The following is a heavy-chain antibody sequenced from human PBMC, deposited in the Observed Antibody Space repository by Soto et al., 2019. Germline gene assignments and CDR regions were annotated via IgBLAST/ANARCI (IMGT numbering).Heavy chain of an antibody. CDR3: AKNQELELPRVIDF. CDR2: MSGCYSTT. CDR1: GLTVSNCA. V-gene: IGHV3-23*01. Sequence: PGGSLRLSCATSGLTVSNCAMSSVRQAPGGGLEWVSTMSGCYSTTYYADSVRGRFTISRDRSKNTLYLQMRSLRAEDTALSYCAKNQELELPRVIDFWGQGTLVTVSS. J-gene: IGHJ4*02. D-gene: IGHD1-26*01.